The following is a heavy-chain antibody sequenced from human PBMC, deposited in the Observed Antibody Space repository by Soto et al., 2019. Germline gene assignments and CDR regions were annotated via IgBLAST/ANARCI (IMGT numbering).Heavy chain of an antibody. D-gene: IGHD2-15*01. CDR3: ARLLLGYCSGGSCYSPRYFDY. Sequence: SETLSLTCTVSGGSISSGGYYWSWIRQHPGKGLEWIGYIYYSGSTYYNPSLKSRVTISVDTSKNQFSLKLSSVTAADTAVYYCARLLLGYCSGGSCYSPRYFDYWGQGTLVTVSS. V-gene: IGHV4-31*03. J-gene: IGHJ4*02. CDR1: GGSISSGGYY. CDR2: IYYSGST.